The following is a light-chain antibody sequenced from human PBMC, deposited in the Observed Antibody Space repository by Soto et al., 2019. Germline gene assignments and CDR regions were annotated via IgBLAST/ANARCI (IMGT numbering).Light chain of an antibody. V-gene: IGLV2-11*01. CDR1: SSDVGAYNY. CDR3: CSYAGTYSYV. J-gene: IGLJ1*01. Sequence: QPALTQPRSVSGSPGQSVTISCTGTSSDVGAYNYVSWYQQHSGKAPKFMIYDVSKRPSGVPDRFSGSKSGNTASLTISGLQAEDEADYYCCSYAGTYSYVFGTGTKVTVL. CDR2: DVS.